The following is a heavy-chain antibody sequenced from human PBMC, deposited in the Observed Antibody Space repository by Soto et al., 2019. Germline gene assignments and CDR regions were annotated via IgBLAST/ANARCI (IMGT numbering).Heavy chain of an antibody. D-gene: IGHD2-15*01. Sequence: EVQLVESGGGLVQPGESLKLSCAASGFTFRGSAMHWVRQASGKGLEWVGRIRTKANSYATAYAASVQGRLTISRDDSKSTAYLQMNSLKTEVTAVYYCTGSLLAYCCGGKCHTDYYYYGMDVWGQGTAVTVSS. CDR2: IRTKANSYAT. V-gene: IGHV3-73*02. CDR3: TGSLLAYCCGGKCHTDYYYYGMDV. J-gene: IGHJ6*02. CDR1: GFTFRGSA.